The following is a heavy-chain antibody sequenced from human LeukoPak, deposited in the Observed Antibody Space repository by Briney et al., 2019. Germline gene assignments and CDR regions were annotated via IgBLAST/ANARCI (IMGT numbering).Heavy chain of an antibody. CDR3: AKGGGVEMATISHFDY. Sequence: PGGSLRLSCAASGFTFSSYAMSWVRQAPGKGLEWVSAISGSGGSTYYADSVKGRFTISRDNSKNTLYLQMNSLRAEDTAVYYCAKGGGVEMATISHFDYWGQGTLVTVSS. CDR1: GFTFSSYA. CDR2: ISGSGGST. V-gene: IGHV3-23*01. D-gene: IGHD5-24*01. J-gene: IGHJ4*02.